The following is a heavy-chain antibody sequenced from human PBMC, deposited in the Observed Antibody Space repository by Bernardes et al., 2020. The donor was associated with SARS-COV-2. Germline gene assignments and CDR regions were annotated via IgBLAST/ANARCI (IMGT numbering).Heavy chain of an antibody. CDR3: ARRSDSSGLVFDY. V-gene: IGHV5-51*01. CDR2: MYPGDSDT. CDR1: GYTFTNYW. D-gene: IGHD3-22*01. Sequence: GESLKISCQGSGYTFTNYWIDWVRQMPGKGLEWMGFMYPGDSDTKYSPSFQGQVTIPSDKSINTAYLQWSSLKASDTAIYYCARRSDSSGLVFDYWGQGTLVTVSS. J-gene: IGHJ4*02.